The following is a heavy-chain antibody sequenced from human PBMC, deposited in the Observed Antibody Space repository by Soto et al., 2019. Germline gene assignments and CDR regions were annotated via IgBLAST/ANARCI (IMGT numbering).Heavy chain of an antibody. J-gene: IGHJ5*02. D-gene: IGHD3-10*01. CDR2: IYHIGGT. CDR3: ERKMNKSGWLEH. CDR1: VFPITSGVYS. V-gene: IGHV4-30-2*01. Sequence: PSDTLSLTCSFSVFPITSGVYSLSWIRQPPGKGLEWIGYIYHIGGTYYNPSLKSRVTLSIDRTKKQFYLKLKSVTSADTAVYLCERKMNKSGWLEHWGKGTMVNXS.